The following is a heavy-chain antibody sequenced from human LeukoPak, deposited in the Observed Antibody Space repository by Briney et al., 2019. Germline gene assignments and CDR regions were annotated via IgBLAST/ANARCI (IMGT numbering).Heavy chain of an antibody. CDR2: VYYTGTT. J-gene: IGHJ4*02. Sequence: PSETLSLTCTVSGGSVSNDNYYWSWIRQPPGKGLKWIGFVYYTGTTTYHPSLKGRVTISVDTSNNQFSLKLSSVTAADTAVYYCARVKYSSGWYTEYYFDDWGQGILVTVSS. CDR1: GGSVSNDNYY. D-gene: IGHD6-19*01. V-gene: IGHV4-61*01. CDR3: ARVKYSSGWYTEYYFDD.